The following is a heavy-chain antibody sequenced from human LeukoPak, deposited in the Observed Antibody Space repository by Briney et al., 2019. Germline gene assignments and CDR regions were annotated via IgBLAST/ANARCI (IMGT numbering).Heavy chain of an antibody. CDR1: GGSISSGSYY. D-gene: IGHD1-14*01. Sequence: SETLSLTCTVSGGSISSGSYYWGWIRQPPGKGLEWIGSIYHSGSTYYNPSLKSRVTISVDTSKNQFSLKLSSVTAADTAVYYCARAPYVGYKNYMDVWGKGTTVTVSS. CDR2: IYHSGST. CDR3: ARAPYVGYKNYMDV. J-gene: IGHJ6*03. V-gene: IGHV4-39*07.